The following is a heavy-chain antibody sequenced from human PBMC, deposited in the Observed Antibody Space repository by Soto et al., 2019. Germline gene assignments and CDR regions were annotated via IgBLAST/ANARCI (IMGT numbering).Heavy chain of an antibody. V-gene: IGHV4-61*08. Sequence: PSETLSLTCTVSGGSISSGGYVWSWIWQPPGKGLEWIAYVDYSGSTKYNPSLKSRVTISADTSKNQFSLKLSSVTAADTAVYYCARSGLEGVGGTPTFDFWGQGTLVTVSS. CDR3: ARSGLEGVGGTPTFDF. J-gene: IGHJ4*02. CDR2: VDYSGST. CDR1: GGSISSGGYV. D-gene: IGHD1-26*01.